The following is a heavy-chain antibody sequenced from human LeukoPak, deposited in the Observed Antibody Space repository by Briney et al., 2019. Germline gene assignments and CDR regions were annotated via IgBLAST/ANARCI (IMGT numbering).Heavy chain of an antibody. CDR3: ARRGRVATIDY. CDR1: GGSISSSSYY. V-gene: IGHV4-39*01. D-gene: IGHD5-12*01. J-gene: IGHJ4*02. CDR2: IYYSGST. Sequence: PSETLSLTCTVSGGSISSSSYYWGWIRQPPGKGLEWIGSIYYSGSTYYDPSLKSRVTISVDTSKNQFSLKLSSVTAADTAVYYCARRGRVATIDYWGQGTLVTVSS.